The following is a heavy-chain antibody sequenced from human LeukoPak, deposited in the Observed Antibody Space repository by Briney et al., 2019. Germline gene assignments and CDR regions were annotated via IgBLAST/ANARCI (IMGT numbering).Heavy chain of an antibody. J-gene: IGHJ4*02. CDR1: GGSFSGYY. D-gene: IGHD1-26*01. CDR2: INHSGST. Sequence: SETLSLTCAVYGGSFSGYYWSWIRQPPGKGLEWIGEINHSGSTNYNPSLKSRVTISVDTSKNQFSLKLSSVTAADTAVYYCARERVVGAPFFDYWGQGTLVTVSS. V-gene: IGHV4-34*01. CDR3: ARERVVGAPFFDY.